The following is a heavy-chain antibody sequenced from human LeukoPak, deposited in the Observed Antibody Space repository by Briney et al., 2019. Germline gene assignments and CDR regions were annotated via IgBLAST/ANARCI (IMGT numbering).Heavy chain of an antibody. Sequence: SETLSLTCTVSGGSISNYYWIWLRLPAGKGLEWIGRIYTSGNIDYNPSLKSRVTMSVDTSRNQFSLKLWSVTAADTAVYYCAREGGPYRPLDYSGQRTLVTVSS. V-gene: IGHV4-4*07. J-gene: IGHJ4*02. CDR1: GGSISNYY. CDR2: IYTSGNI. CDR3: AREGGPYRPLDY.